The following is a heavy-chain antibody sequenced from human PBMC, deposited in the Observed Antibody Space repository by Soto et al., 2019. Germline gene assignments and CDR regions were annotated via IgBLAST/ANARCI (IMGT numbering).Heavy chain of an antibody. D-gene: IGHD1-26*01. Sequence: QVQLVQSGAEVKKPGSSVKVSCKASGGTFSSYSINWVRQAPGQGLEWMGEIIPIFGTANYAQKFQGRVTITGDESTSTGYMELSSLRSEDTAVYYCARDGGRHSGGIDYRGQGNPGHRLL. CDR3: ARDGGRHSGGIDY. CDR2: IIPIFGTA. J-gene: IGHJ4*02. CDR1: GGTFSSYS. V-gene: IGHV1-69*01.